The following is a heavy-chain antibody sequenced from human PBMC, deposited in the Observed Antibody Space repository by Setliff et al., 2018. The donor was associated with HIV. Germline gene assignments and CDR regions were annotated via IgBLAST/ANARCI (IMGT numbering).Heavy chain of an antibody. D-gene: IGHD3-10*01. CDR3: ARVVVGELLPLDY. V-gene: IGHV4-61*02. Sequence: SETLSLTCTVSGGSISSGSYYWNWIRQPAGKGLEWIGRIYTSGSTNYNPSLKSRVTISVDTSKNQFSLKLSSVTAADTAVYYCARVVVGELLPLDYWGQGTTVTVSS. CDR2: IYTSGST. J-gene: IGHJ4*03. CDR1: GGSISSGSYY.